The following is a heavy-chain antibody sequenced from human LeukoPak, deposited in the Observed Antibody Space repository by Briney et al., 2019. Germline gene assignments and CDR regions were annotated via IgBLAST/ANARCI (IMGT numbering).Heavy chain of an antibody. J-gene: IGHJ4*02. D-gene: IGHD5-24*01. CDR1: GFTLGSHD. CDR2: VSSGFHA. Sequence: GGSLRLSCTASGFTLGSHDMHWVRQIPGQGLEWVAAVSSGFHAFFADSVQGRFTVSREDARNSLYLQMNSLRAGDTAVYYCAEDRRRGEMATLSFDYWGQGTLVTVSS. CDR3: AEDRRRGEMATLSFDY. V-gene: IGHV3-13*01.